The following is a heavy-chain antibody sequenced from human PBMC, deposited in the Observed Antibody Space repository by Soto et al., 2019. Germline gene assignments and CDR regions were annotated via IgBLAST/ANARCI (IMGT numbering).Heavy chain of an antibody. J-gene: IGHJ4*02. CDR3: AKSVSPSGGARVY. V-gene: IGHV3-23*01. CDR2: ISGNGYSI. D-gene: IGHD2-15*01. Sequence: EVQLLESGGGLVQPGGSLRLSCAASGFTFSSYAMSWVRQDPGKGLEWVSGISGNGYSIYYADSVKGRFTISRDNSKNTLFLQMNSLRAEDTAVYYCAKSVSPSGGARVYWGQGTLVTVSS. CDR1: GFTFSSYA.